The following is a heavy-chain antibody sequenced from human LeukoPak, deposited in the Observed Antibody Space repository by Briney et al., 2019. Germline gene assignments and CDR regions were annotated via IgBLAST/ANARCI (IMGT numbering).Heavy chain of an antibody. CDR1: GGTFSSYA. D-gene: IGHD1-26*01. CDR2: VIPIFGTA. Sequence: GASVKVSCKASGGTFSSYAISWVRQAPGQGLEWMGGVIPIFGTANYAQKFQGRVTITADESTSTAYMELSSLRSEDTAVYYCARDRGSYYLDYWGQGTLVTVSS. CDR3: ARDRGSYYLDY. J-gene: IGHJ4*02. V-gene: IGHV1-69*13.